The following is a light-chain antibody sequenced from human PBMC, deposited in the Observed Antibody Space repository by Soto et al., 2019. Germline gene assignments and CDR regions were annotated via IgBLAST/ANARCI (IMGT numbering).Light chain of an antibody. V-gene: IGKV1-39*01. CDR3: QQSHSSPLT. CDR1: QSISSY. CDR2: AAS. Sequence: DIQMTQSPSSLSASVGDRVTITCRASQSISSYLNWYQQKPGKAPKFLIYAASTLQTAVPSRFSGSGSGTDFTLTISSLQPEDFATYYCQQSHSSPLTFGQGTKVEVK. J-gene: IGKJ1*01.